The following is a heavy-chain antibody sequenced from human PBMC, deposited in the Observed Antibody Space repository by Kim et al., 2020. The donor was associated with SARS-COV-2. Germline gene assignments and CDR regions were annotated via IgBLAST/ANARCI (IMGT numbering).Heavy chain of an antibody. V-gene: IGHV3-30*18. CDR2: ISYDGSNK. D-gene: IGHD3-22*01. CDR3: AKAMIVVVTPHDAFDI. Sequence: GGSLRLSCAASGFTFSSYGMHWVRQAPGKGLEWVAVISYDGSNKYYADSVKGRFTISRDNSKNTLYLQMNSLRAEDTAVYYCAKAMIVVVTPHDAFDIWGQGTMVTVSS. J-gene: IGHJ3*02. CDR1: GFTFSSYG.